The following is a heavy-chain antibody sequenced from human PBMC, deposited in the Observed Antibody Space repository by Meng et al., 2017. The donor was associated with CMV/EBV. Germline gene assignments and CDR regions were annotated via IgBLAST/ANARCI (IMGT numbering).Heavy chain of an antibody. CDR2: ISSSGSTI. J-gene: IGHJ3*02. V-gene: IGHV3-48*03. CDR3: ARVGLVPAAKDAFDI. Sequence: GESLKISCAASGFTFSSYEMNWVRQAPGKGLEWVSYISSSGSTIYYADSLKGRFTISRDNAKNSLYLQMNSLRAEDTAVYYCARVGLVPAAKDAFDIWGQGTMVTVSS. CDR1: GFTFSSYE. D-gene: IGHD2-2*01.